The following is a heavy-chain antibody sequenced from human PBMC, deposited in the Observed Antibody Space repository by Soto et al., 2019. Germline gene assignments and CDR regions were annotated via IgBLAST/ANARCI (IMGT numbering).Heavy chain of an antibody. CDR3: ARTGRIAGSGWYNWFDP. Sequence: QVQLVQSGAEVKKPGASVKVSCKASGYTFTSYDINWVRQATGQGLEWMGWMNPNSGNTGYAQKFRGRVTMTRNTSKSTAYMELSSLRSEDTAVYYCARTGRIAGSGWYNWFDPWGQGTLVTVSS. J-gene: IGHJ5*02. CDR2: MNPNSGNT. D-gene: IGHD6-19*01. CDR1: GYTFTSYD. V-gene: IGHV1-8*01.